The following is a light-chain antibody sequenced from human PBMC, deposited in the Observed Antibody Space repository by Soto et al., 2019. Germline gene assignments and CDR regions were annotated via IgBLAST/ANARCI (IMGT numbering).Light chain of an antibody. CDR1: QSIRSY. Sequence: DIQMTQSPSSLSASIGDRVTITCRASQSIRSYLNWYQQKPGKAPKVLIYGASTLRSGVPSRFSGSGSGSDFTLTISSVQPEDFATYYCQRSYSTPLTFGPGTKLDIK. J-gene: IGKJ3*01. CDR2: GAS. V-gene: IGKV1-39*01. CDR3: QRSYSTPLT.